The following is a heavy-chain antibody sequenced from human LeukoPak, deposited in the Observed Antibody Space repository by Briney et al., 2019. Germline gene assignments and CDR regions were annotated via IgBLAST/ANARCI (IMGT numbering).Heavy chain of an antibody. CDR3: ARGVMITFGGVIAQQYYFDY. D-gene: IGHD3-16*02. CDR2: ISAYNGNT. Sequence: ASVKVSRKASGYTFTSYGISWVRQAPGQGLEWMGWISAYNGNTNYAQKLQGRVTMTTDTSTSTAYMELRSLRSDDTAVYYCARGVMITFGGVIAQQYYFDYWGQGTLVTVSS. V-gene: IGHV1-18*04. CDR1: GYTFTSYG. J-gene: IGHJ4*02.